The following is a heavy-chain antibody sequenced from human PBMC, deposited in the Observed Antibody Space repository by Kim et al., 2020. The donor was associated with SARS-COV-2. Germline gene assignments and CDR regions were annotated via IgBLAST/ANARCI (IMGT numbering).Heavy chain of an antibody. CDR3: ARVIEARWLQYGAFDV. Sequence: GGSLRLSCAASGFTFSNYALYWVRQAPGKGLEYVSAINSNGGTTYYAKSVEGRFTISRDNSKNTLFLQMGSLIPEDMAIYYCARVIEARWLQYGAFDVWGQGTMVTVSS. J-gene: IGHJ3*01. V-gene: IGHV3-64*01. CDR2: INSNGGTT. CDR1: GFTFSNYA. D-gene: IGHD5-12*01.